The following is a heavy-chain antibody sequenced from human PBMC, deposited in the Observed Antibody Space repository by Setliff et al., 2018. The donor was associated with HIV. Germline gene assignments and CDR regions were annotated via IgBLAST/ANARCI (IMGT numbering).Heavy chain of an antibody. V-gene: IGHV4-59*11. D-gene: IGHD2-21*01. CDR2: IYYSGGT. J-gene: IGHJ6*02. CDR3: ARAPRTSGVVGYYYYYGMDV. Sequence: PSETLSLTCTVSGGSISSHYWSWIRQPPGTGLEWIGYIYYSGGTNYNPSLKSRVTISVDTSKNQFSLKHNSVTAADTAVYYCARAPRTSGVVGYYYYYGMDVWGQGTTVTVSS. CDR1: GGSISSHY.